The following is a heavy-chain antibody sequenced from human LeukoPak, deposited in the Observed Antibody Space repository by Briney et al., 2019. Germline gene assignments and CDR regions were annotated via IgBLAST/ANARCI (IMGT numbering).Heavy chain of an antibody. J-gene: IGHJ4*02. Sequence: SETLSLTCTVSGGSISNNNYYWGWIRQPPGKGLEWIGTIYYSGSTYYNPSLKSRVTISVDTSRNQFSLKLSSVTAADTAVYYCARRSYYDSSFDYWGQGTLVTVSS. CDR1: GGSISNNNYY. V-gene: IGHV4-39*01. CDR3: ARRSYYDSSFDY. D-gene: IGHD3-22*01. CDR2: IYYSGST.